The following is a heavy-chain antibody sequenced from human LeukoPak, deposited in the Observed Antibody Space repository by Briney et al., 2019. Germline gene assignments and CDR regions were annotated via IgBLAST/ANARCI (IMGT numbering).Heavy chain of an antibody. CDR3: ANAPRGRQWLSPVKTGGMDV. J-gene: IGHJ6*02. V-gene: IGHV3-23*01. CDR1: GFTFSSYA. D-gene: IGHD6-19*01. Sequence: PGGSLRLSCAASGFTFSSYAMSWVRQAPGKGLEWVSAISGSGGSTYYADSVKGRFTISRDNSKNTLYLQMNSLRAEDTAVYYCANAPRGRQWLSPVKTGGMDVWGQGTTVTVSS. CDR2: ISGSGGST.